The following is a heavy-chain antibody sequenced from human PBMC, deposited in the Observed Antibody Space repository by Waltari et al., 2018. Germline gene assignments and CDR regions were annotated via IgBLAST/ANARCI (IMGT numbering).Heavy chain of an antibody. V-gene: IGHV3-48*03. CDR1: GFPFRNFE. J-gene: IGHJ4*02. CDR2: ISSDGGAI. CDR3: ARATYYYSGGYWDY. D-gene: IGHD3-22*01. Sequence: EVQLVESGGGLVQPGGSLRLPWLASGFPFRNFEGNWVRQAPWKGLEWVSYISSDGGAIYYADSVKGRFTISRDNAKSSLYLHMSSLRAEDTAVYYCARATYYYSGGYWDYWGQGTLVTVSS.